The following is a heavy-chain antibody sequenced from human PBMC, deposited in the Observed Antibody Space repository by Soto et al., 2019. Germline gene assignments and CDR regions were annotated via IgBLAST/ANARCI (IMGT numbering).Heavy chain of an antibody. J-gene: IGHJ6*02. CDR1: GYTFTDYY. CDR3: ARGHSTDCSNGVCSFFYNHEMDV. Sequence: ASVKVSCKASGYTFTDYYVHWVRQAPEQVLEWMGWINPSNGDTNYVQKFQGRVTMTRDTSISTAYMELSRLRSDDTAVYFCARGHSTDCSNGVCSFFYNHEMDVWGQGTTVTVSS. D-gene: IGHD2-8*01. CDR2: INPSNGDT. V-gene: IGHV1-2*02.